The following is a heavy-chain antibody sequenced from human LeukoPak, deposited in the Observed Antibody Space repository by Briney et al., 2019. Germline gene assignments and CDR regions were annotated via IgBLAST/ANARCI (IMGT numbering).Heavy chain of an antibody. CDR2: INPSGGST. D-gene: IGHD6-13*01. Sequence: ASVKVSCKASGYTFTSYYMHWVRQAPGQGLEWMGIINPSGGSTSYAQKFQGRVTMTRDMSTSTVYMELSSLRSEDTAVYYCAREGIAATTGFDPWGQGTLVTVSS. J-gene: IGHJ5*02. CDR3: AREGIAATTGFDP. V-gene: IGHV1-46*01. CDR1: GYTFTSYY.